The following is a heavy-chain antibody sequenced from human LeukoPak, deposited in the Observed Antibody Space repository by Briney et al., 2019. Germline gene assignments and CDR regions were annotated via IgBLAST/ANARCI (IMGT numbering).Heavy chain of an antibody. V-gene: IGHV4-39*07. CDR2: IHFSGST. D-gene: IGHD6-13*01. CDR3: ARVSSSWPHYYFDY. CDR1: GGSISGSSYY. Sequence: SETLSLTCTISGGSISGSSYYWAWLRQPPGKGPEWIGNIHFSGSTYYNPSLQSRVTMPVDTSRNQFSLKVNSVTAADTAVYYCARVSSSWPHYYFDYWGQGTRVTASS. J-gene: IGHJ4*02.